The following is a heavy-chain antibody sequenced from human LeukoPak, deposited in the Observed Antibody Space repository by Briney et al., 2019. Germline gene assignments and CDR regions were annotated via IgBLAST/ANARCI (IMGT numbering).Heavy chain of an antibody. CDR3: ARVGRVIPASDWFDP. CDR2: ISAYNGNT. V-gene: IGHV1-18*01. D-gene: IGHD2-2*01. Sequence: ASVKASCKASGYTFTSYGISWVRQAPGQGLEWMGWISAYNGNTNYAQKLQGRVTMNTDTSTSTAYMEMRSLRSDDTAVYYCARVGRVIPASDWFDPWGQGTLVTVSS. CDR1: GYTFTSYG. J-gene: IGHJ5*02.